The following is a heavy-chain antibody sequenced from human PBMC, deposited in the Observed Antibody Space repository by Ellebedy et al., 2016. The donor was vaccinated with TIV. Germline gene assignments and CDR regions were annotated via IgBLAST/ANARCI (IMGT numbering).Heavy chain of an antibody. D-gene: IGHD3-10*01. V-gene: IGHV3-23*01. Sequence: PGGSLRLSCAASGFTFSSYAMSRVRQAPGKGLEWVSGISGSGGSTYYADSVKGRFTISRDNSKNMLYLQMNSLRAEDTAVYYCARVANVGSGNSNRYGLDVWGQGTTVTVSS. J-gene: IGHJ6*02. CDR3: ARVANVGSGNSNRYGLDV. CDR1: GFTFSSYA. CDR2: ISGSGGST.